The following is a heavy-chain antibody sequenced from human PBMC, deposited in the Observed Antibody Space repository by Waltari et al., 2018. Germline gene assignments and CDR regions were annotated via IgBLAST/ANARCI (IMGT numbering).Heavy chain of an antibody. CDR3: AKGVDYDYYYGVDV. V-gene: IGHV3-23*01. CDR2: ISGSGGNT. Sequence: EEQLLESGGGLVQPGGSLRLSCAASGFPFSIYAMNWVRPAPGKGLEWVSAISGSGGNTYYADSVKGRFTISRDNSKNTLYLQMNSLRAEDTAVYYCAKGVDYDYYYGVDVWGQGTTVTVSS. CDR1: GFPFSIYA. J-gene: IGHJ6*02. D-gene: IGHD2-2*01.